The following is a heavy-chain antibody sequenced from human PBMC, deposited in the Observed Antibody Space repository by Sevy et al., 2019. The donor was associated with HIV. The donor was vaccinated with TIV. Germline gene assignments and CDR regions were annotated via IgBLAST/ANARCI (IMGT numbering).Heavy chain of an antibody. CDR1: GFTFSSYS. CDR3: ARGDPRSSSTWYYFDY. J-gene: IGHJ4*02. Sequence: GGSLRLSCAASGFTFSSYSMNWVRQAPGKGLEWVSSISSSSGYIYYADSVKGRFTISRDNAKNSLYLQMNSLRAEDTAVYYCARGDPRSSSTWYYFDYWGQGTLVTVSS. CDR2: ISSSSGYI. V-gene: IGHV3-21*01. D-gene: IGHD6-6*01.